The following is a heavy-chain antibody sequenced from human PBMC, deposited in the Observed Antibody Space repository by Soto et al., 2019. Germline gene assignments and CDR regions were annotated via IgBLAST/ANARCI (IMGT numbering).Heavy chain of an antibody. J-gene: IGHJ5*02. CDR3: ARTSTSWFDP. D-gene: IGHD5-12*01. V-gene: IGHV5-51*01. CDR2: IYPGNSNT. Sequence: GESLKISCKGSGYTFTNYWIGWVRQMPGTGLEWMGIIYPGNSNTRYSPSFEGQVTMSADKSINTAYLQWSSLRASDTAIYYCARTSTSWFDPGGGGTLVTVSS. CDR1: GYTFTNYW.